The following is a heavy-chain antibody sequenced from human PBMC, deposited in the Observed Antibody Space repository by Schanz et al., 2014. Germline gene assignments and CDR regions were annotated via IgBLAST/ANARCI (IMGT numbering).Heavy chain of an antibody. Sequence: QVQLVDSGGGLVKPGGSLRLSCAASGFVFGDYYMTWIRQAPGKGLEWLSYISDSGTYTNYADSVKGRFTISRDNSRNTLYLQMNSLRAEDTAVYYCAKTPREYCNYDNCPNWFDSWGQGTLVTASS. J-gene: IGHJ5*01. V-gene: IGHV3-11*05. CDR1: GFVFGDYY. D-gene: IGHD2-15*01. CDR3: AKTPREYCNYDNCPNWFDS. CDR2: ISDSGTYT.